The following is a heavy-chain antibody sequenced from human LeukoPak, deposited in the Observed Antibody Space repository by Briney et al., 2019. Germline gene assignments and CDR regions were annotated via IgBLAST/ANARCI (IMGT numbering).Heavy chain of an antibody. CDR1: GASFSGYC. Sequence: PSETLSLTCAVYGASFSGYCWSWVRQAPGKGLEWVGRIKSKTDGGTTDYAAPVKGRFTISRDDSKNTLYLQMNSLKTEDTAVYYCTTDQDDFWSGYYLGIYQVHDYWGQGTLVTVSS. D-gene: IGHD3-3*01. CDR2: IKSKTDGGTT. J-gene: IGHJ4*02. CDR3: TTDQDDFWSGYYLGIYQVHDY. V-gene: IGHV3-15*01.